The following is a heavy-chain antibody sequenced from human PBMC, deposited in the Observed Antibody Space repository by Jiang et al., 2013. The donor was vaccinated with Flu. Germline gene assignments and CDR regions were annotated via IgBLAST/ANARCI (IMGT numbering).Heavy chain of an antibody. CDR1: GYTFSNSW. J-gene: IGHJ6*02. D-gene: IGHD4-17*01. V-gene: IGHV5-51*01. Sequence: AEVKKPGESLKISCKASGYTFSNSWIAWVRQMPGKGLEWMGIIYPRDSDTRYSPSFQGQVTISADKSISTAYLQWSSLRASDTAMYYCARQKDYGDYSFLHYYGMDVWGQGTTVTVSS. CDR3: ARQKDYGDYSFLHYYGMDV. CDR2: IYPRDSDT.